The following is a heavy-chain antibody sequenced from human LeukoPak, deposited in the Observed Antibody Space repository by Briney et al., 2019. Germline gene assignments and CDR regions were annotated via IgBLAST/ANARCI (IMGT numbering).Heavy chain of an antibody. D-gene: IGHD3-22*01. CDR3: AKDSSGHFFYFDY. CDR2: ISWNSGSI. Sequence: GRSLRLSCAASGFTFDDYAMHWVRQAPGKGLEWVSGISWNSGSIGYADSAKGRFTISRDNAKNSLYLQMNSLRAEDMALYYCAKDSSGHFFYFDYWGQGTQVTVSS. CDR1: GFTFDDYA. V-gene: IGHV3-9*03. J-gene: IGHJ4*02.